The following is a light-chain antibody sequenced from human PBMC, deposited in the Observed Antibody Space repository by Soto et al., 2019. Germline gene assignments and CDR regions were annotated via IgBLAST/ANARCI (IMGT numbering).Light chain of an antibody. V-gene: IGLV2-8*01. Sequence: QSALTQPPSASGSPGQSVTISCTETSSDVGGFNYVSWHQQHPGKAPKLILYEGTQRPSGVSSRFSGSKSGNTASLTISGLRAEYEADYYCCSYASMSAYVCGTGPKVTVL. CDR3: CSYASMSAYV. CDR2: EGT. CDR1: SSDVGGFNY. J-gene: IGLJ1*01.